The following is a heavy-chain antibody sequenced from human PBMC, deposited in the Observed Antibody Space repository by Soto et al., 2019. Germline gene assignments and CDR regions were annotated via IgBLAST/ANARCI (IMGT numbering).Heavy chain of an antibody. J-gene: IGHJ6*02. D-gene: IGHD2-21*02. CDR3: ARVCGGDCHYGMDV. CDR1: GGSISSGGYY. V-gene: IGHV4-31*03. CDR2: IYYSGST. Sequence: QVQLQESGPGLVKPSQTLSLTCTVSGGSISSGGYYWSWIRQHPGKGLEWIGYIYYSGSTYYNPSLTSRVTISVDTSKNQFSLKLSSVTAADTAVYYCARVCGGDCHYGMDVWGPGTTVTVSS.